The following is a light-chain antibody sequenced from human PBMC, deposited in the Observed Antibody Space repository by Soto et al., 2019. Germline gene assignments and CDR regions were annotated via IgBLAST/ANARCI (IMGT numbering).Light chain of an antibody. Sequence: SVLTQPPSASGSPGQSVTISCTGTSSDVGGYNYVSWFRHHPGKAPELMIYEVSNRPSGVSNRFSGSKSGNTASLTISGLQAEDEADYYCSSYTSSSTLYVFGTGTKVTV. V-gene: IGLV2-14*01. CDR2: EVS. CDR1: SSDVGGYNY. J-gene: IGLJ1*01. CDR3: SSYTSSSTLYV.